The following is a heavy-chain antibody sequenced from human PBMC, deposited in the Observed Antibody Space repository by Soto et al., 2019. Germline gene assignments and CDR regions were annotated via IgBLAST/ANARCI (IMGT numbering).Heavy chain of an antibody. D-gene: IGHD4-17*01. CDR1: GWSFSGYY. J-gene: IGHJ6*03. CDR2: INHSGST. CDR3: ARDDYGDYYYYYMDV. V-gene: IGHV4-34*01. Sequence: SETLSLTCAVYGWSFSGYYWSWIRKPPGKGLEWIGEINHSGSTNYNPSLKSRVTISVDTSKNQFSLKLSSVTAADTAVYYCARDDYGDYYYYYMDVWGKGTTVTVSS.